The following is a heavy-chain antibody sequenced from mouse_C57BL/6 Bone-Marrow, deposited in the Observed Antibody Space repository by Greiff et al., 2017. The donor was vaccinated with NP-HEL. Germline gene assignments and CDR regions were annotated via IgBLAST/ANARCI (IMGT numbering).Heavy chain of an antibody. CDR2: IDPSDSYT. CDR3: ARSGGNYPYYYAMDY. D-gene: IGHD2-1*01. V-gene: IGHV1-50*01. Sequence: VQLQQSGAELVKPGASVKLSCKASGYTFTSYWMQWVKQRPGQGLEWIGEIDPSDSYTNYNQKFKGKATLTVDTSSSTAYMQLSSLTSEDSAVYYCARSGGNYPYYYAMDYWGQGTSVTVSS. CDR1: GYTFTSYW. J-gene: IGHJ4*01.